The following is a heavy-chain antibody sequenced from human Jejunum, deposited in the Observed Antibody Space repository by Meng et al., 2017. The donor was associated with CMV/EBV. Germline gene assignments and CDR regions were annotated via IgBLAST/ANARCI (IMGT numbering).Heavy chain of an antibody. CDR2: IYYSGTT. J-gene: IGHJ6*02. D-gene: IGHD2-8*02. CDR3: ARGVLEVSNYYYGMDV. Sequence: SISSSSDYWGWIRQPPGKGLEWIGSIYYSGTTFYNPSLKSRVTISGDMSKNQFSLTLSSLTAADTAVFYCARGVLEVSNYYYGMDVWGQGTTVTVSS. V-gene: IGHV4-39*01. CDR1: SISSSSDY.